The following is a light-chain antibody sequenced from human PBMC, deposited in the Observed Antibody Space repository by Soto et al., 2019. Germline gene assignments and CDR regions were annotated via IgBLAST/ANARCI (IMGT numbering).Light chain of an antibody. CDR3: QQYGNSPHT. CDR1: QSVLSSS. CDR2: SAS. V-gene: IGKV3-20*01. J-gene: IGKJ2*01. Sequence: ENVLRQSPGTLALSPGERATLSCRASQSVLSSSLAWYQQKPGQAPRLLIYSASTRATGIPDRFSGSGSGTDFTLTISRLEPEDFAVYYCQQYGNSPHTFGQGTKLEIK.